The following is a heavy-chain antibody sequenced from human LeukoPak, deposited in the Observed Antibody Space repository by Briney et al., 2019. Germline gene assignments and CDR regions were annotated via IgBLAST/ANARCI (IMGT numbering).Heavy chain of an antibody. V-gene: IGHV1-3*01. CDR3: AREGGIAPPSWFDP. Sequence: ASVKVSCKASGYTFTSYAMHWVRQAPRQRLEWMGWINAGNGNTKYSQKFQGRVTITRDTSASTAYMELSSLRSEDTAVYYCAREGGIAPPSWFDPWGQGTLVTVSS. J-gene: IGHJ5*02. CDR2: INAGNGNT. CDR1: GYTFTSYA. D-gene: IGHD2-15*01.